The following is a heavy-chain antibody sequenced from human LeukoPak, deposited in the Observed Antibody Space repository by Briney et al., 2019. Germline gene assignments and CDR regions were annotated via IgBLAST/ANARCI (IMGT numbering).Heavy chain of an antibody. CDR1: GFTFDDYA. Sequence: GGSLRLSCAASGFTFDDYAMHWVRQAPGKGLEWVSGISWNSGSIGYVDSVKGRFTISRDNAKNSLYLQMNSLRAEDTALYYCAKGGSGSYLSWGQGTLVTVSS. CDR3: AKGGSGSYLS. D-gene: IGHD3-10*01. CDR2: ISWNSGSI. J-gene: IGHJ5*02. V-gene: IGHV3-9*01.